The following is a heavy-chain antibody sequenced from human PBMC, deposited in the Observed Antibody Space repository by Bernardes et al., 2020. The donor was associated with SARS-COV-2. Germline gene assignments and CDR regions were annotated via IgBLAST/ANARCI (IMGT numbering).Heavy chain of an antibody. J-gene: IGHJ4*02. CDR2: IYYSGST. CDR1: GGSISSYY. Sequence: SETLSLTCTVSGGSISSYYWSWIRQPPGKGLEWIGYIYYSGSTNYNPSLKSRVTISVDTSKNQFSLKLSSVTAADTAVYYCARLTFYSSSSGRGHNFDYWGQGTLVTVSS. V-gene: IGHV4-59*08. CDR3: ARLTFYSSSSGRGHNFDY. D-gene: IGHD6-6*01.